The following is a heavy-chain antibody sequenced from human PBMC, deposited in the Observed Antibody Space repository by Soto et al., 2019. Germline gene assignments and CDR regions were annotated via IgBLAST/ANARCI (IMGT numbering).Heavy chain of an antibody. J-gene: IGHJ4*02. CDR3: ARGLEVRGQTEDLDY. CDR1: GGSISSYY. V-gene: IGHV4-59*01. D-gene: IGHD3-10*01. Sequence: SETLSLTCTVSGGSISSYYWSWIRQPPGKGLEWIGYIYYSGSTNYNPSLKSRVTISVDTSKNQFSLKLSSVTAADTAVYYCARGLEVRGQTEDLDYWGQGTLVTVSS. CDR2: IYYSGST.